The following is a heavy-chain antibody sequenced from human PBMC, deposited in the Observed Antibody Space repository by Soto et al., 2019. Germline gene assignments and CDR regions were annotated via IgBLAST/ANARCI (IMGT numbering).Heavy chain of an antibody. J-gene: IGHJ4*02. CDR2: ISAHNGNT. CDR3: AXGRYGDY. CDR1: GYTFTSYG. D-gene: IGHD1-1*01. Sequence: QVHLVQSGAEVKKPGASVKVSCKASGYTFTSYGITWVRQAPGQGLEWMGWISAHNGNTDYAQKLQGRVIVTRDTXXXTXXMELXXLXXXDTXXYYCAXGRYGDYWGQGALVTVSS. V-gene: IGHV1-18*01.